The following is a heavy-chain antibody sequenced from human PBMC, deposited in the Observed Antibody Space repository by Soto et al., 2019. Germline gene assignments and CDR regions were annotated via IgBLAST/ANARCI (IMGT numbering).Heavy chain of an antibody. CDR2: IYYSGST. V-gene: IGHV4-31*03. J-gene: IGHJ4*02. Sequence: SETLSLTCTVSGGSISSGGYYWSWIRQHPGKGLEWIGYIYYSGSTYYNPSLKSRVTISVDTSKNQFSLKLSSVTAADTAVYYCASGYDSSEGYYYFDYWGQGTLVTVSS. CDR3: ASGYDSSEGYYYFDY. D-gene: IGHD3-22*01. CDR1: GGSISSGGYY.